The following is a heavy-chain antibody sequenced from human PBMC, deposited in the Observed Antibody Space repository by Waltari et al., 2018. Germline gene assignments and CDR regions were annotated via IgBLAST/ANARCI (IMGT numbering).Heavy chain of an antibody. CDR2: IYYSGST. V-gene: IGHV4-39*01. J-gene: IGHJ4*02. D-gene: IGHD3-10*01. Sequence: QLQLQESGPGLVKPSETLSLTCTVSGGSISSSSYYWGWIRQPPGKGLEWIGSIYYSGSTHYNPSLKSRVTISVDTSKNQFSLKLSSVTAADTAVYYCARLSYGWGSYCFDYWGQGTLVTVSS. CDR1: GGSISSSSYY. CDR3: ARLSYGWGSYCFDY.